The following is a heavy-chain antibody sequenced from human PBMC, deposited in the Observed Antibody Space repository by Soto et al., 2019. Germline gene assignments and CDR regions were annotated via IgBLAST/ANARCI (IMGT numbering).Heavy chain of an antibody. V-gene: IGHV1-18*01. CDR3: AREGECTNGVCPYYFDY. CDR2: ISAHNGHT. CDR1: GYTFPSYG. Sequence: ASVKVSCKASGYTFPSYGISWIRQAPGQGLVWMGWISAHNGHTKYTQNFQGRVTMTTDISTSTAHMELRGLRSDDTAVYYCAREGECTNGVCPYYFDYWGQGTLVTVSS. D-gene: IGHD2-8*01. J-gene: IGHJ4*02.